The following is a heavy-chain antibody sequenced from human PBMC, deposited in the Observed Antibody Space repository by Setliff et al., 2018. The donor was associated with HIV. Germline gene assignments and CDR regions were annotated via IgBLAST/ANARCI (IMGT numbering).Heavy chain of an antibody. V-gene: IGHV1-46*01. J-gene: IGHJ4*02. D-gene: IGHD3-22*01. CDR2: INPSGGST. Sequence: ASVKVSCKASGYTFTSYYMHWVRQAPGQGLEWMGIINPSGGSTSYEQKFQGRVTMTRDTSTSTVYMELSSLRSEDTAVYYCARDFPYYDSSGYYTHFDYWGQGTLVTVSS. CDR1: GYTFTSYY. CDR3: ARDFPYYDSSGYYTHFDY.